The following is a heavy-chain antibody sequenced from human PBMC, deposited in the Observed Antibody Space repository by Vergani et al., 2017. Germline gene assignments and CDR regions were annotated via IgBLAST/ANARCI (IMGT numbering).Heavy chain of an antibody. V-gene: IGHV3-23*01. Sequence: EVQLLESGGGLVQPGGSLRLSCAPSGFTFSSYAMSWVRQAPGKGLEWVSAISGSGGSTYYADSVKGRFTISRDNSKNTLYLQMNSLRAEDTAVYYCAQTVDTAMVTWGAFDIWGQGTMVTVSS. D-gene: IGHD5-18*01. J-gene: IGHJ3*02. CDR2: ISGSGGST. CDR3: AQTVDTAMVTWGAFDI. CDR1: GFTFSSYA.